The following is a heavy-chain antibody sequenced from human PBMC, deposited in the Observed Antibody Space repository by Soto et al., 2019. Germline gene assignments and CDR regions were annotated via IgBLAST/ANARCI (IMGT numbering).Heavy chain of an antibody. D-gene: IGHD6-19*01. J-gene: IGHJ4*02. CDR1: GFTFSSYG. V-gene: IGHV3-30*03. CDR3: AIGGRGYSSGWPFDY. Sequence: QVQLVESGGGVVQPGRSLRLSCAASGFTFSSYGRHWVRQAPGKGLEWVAVISYDGSNKYYADSVKGRFTISRDNSKNTLYLQMNSLRAEDTAVYYCAIGGRGYSSGWPFDYWGQGTLVTVSS. CDR2: ISYDGSNK.